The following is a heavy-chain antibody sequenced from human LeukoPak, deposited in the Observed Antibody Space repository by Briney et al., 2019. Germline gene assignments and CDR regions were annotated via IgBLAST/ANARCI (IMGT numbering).Heavy chain of an antibody. Sequence: ASVKVSCKASGYTFTSYYMHWVRQAPGQGLEWMGIINPSGGSTSYAQKFQGRVTMTRDTSTSTVYMELSSLRSEDTAVYYCARERGAQFGYSYGNDYWGQGTLVTVSS. CDR3: ARERGAQFGYSYGNDY. D-gene: IGHD5-18*01. V-gene: IGHV1-46*01. J-gene: IGHJ4*02. CDR2: INPSGGST. CDR1: GYTFTSYY.